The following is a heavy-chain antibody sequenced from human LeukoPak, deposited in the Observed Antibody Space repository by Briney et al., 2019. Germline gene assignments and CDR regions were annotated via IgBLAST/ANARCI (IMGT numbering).Heavy chain of an antibody. V-gene: IGHV1-46*01. J-gene: IGHJ5*02. CDR1: GYTFTSYY. D-gene: IGHD3-10*01. Sequence: ASVKVSCKASGYTFTSYYMHWVRQAPGQGLEWMGIINPSGGSTSYAQKFQGRVTMTTDTSTSTAYMELRSLRSDDTAVYYCAVSSGSYYIGNWFDPWGQGTLVTVSS. CDR3: AVSSGSYYIGNWFDP. CDR2: INPSGGST.